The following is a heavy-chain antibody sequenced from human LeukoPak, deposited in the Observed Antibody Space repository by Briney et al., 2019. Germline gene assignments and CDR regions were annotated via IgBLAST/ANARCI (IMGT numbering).Heavy chain of an antibody. CDR2: IYYSGST. CDR1: GGSISSGDYY. Sequence: SQTLSLTCTVSGGSISSGDYYWSWIRQPPGKGLEWIGYIYYSGSTYYNPSLESRVTISVDTSKNQFSLKPSSVTAADTAVYYCARVASSPPYYYYYYMDVWGKGTTVTVSS. CDR3: ARVASSPPYYYYYYMDV. J-gene: IGHJ6*03. V-gene: IGHV4-30-4*08.